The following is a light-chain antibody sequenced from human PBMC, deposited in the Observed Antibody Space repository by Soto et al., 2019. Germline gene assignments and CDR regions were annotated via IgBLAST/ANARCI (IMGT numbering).Light chain of an antibody. J-gene: IGKJ5*01. Sequence: VLTQSPVTLSLSPGDRATLSCRASQSVSTYLAWYRQVPGQPPRLLIYDTTNSAAGIPPRFSGSRSGTDFTLTSSSVEPGDFALYYWHQRNTFGQGTRREIK. CDR3: HQRNT. V-gene: IGKV3-11*01. CDR2: DTT. CDR1: QSVSTY.